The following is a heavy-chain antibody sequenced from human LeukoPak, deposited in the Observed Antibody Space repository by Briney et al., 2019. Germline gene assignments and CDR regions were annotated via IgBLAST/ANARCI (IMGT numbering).Heavy chain of an antibody. D-gene: IGHD5-12*01. CDR2: IYSGGST. CDR3: ARDRGSYAWDY. Sequence: GGSLRLSCAASGFTVSSNHMNWVRQAPGKGLEWVSVIYSGGSTYYADSVKGRFTISRDNSKNTLYLQMNSLRPEDTAVYYCARDRGSYAWDYWGQGTLVTVSS. J-gene: IGHJ4*02. CDR1: GFTVSSNH. V-gene: IGHV3-66*02.